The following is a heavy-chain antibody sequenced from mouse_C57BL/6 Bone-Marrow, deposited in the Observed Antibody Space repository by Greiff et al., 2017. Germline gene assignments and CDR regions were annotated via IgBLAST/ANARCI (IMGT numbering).Heavy chain of an antibody. CDR2: ISDGGSYT. Sequence: DVMLVESGGGLVKPGGSLKLSCAASGFTFSSYAMSWVRQTPEKRLEWVATISDGGSYTYYPDNVKGRFTISRDNAKNNLYLQMSHLKSEDTAMYYCARKQVYYAMDYWGQGTSVTVSS. CDR1: GFTFSSYA. CDR3: ARKQVYYAMDY. V-gene: IGHV5-4*03. J-gene: IGHJ4*01.